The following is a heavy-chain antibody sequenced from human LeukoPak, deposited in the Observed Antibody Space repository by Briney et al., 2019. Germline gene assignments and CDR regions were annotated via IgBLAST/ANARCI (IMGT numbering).Heavy chain of an antibody. Sequence: KSSETLSLTCTVSGGSISSYYWSWIRQPPGKGLEWIGYIYTSGSTNYNPSLKSRVTVSVDTSKNQFSLKLSSVTAADTAVYYCARRIRSTSCYYMDVWGKGTTVTVSS. J-gene: IGHJ6*03. V-gene: IGHV4-4*09. D-gene: IGHD2-2*01. CDR3: ARRIRSTSCYYMDV. CDR2: IYTSGST. CDR1: GGSISSYY.